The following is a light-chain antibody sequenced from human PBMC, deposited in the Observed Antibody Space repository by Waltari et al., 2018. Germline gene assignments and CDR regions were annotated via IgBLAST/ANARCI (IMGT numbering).Light chain of an antibody. CDR3: GAWDDSLNGYV. V-gene: IGLV1-44*01. Sequence: QSVLTQPPSASGTPGQRVAISFSGSSSNIETNTVNWYQQLPGTAPKLLIYSDNQRPSGVPDRFSGSKSGTSASLAISGLQSEDEADYYCGAWDDSLNGYVFGTGTKVTVL. J-gene: IGLJ1*01. CDR1: SSNIETNT. CDR2: SDN.